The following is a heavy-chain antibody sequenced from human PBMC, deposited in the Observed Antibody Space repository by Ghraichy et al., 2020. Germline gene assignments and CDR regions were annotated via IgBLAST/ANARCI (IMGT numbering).Heavy chain of an antibody. J-gene: IGHJ4*02. D-gene: IGHD1-20*01. Sequence: SETLSLTCTVSGGSISSYYWSWLRQPPGKGLEWIGYMYYSGITNYNPSLKSRVTISVDMSKNQFSLKLSSVTAADTAVYYCARHIQFSNWNAFDYWGRGTLVTVSS. CDR2: MYYSGIT. V-gene: IGHV4-59*08. CDR3: ARHIQFSNWNAFDY. CDR1: GGSISSYY.